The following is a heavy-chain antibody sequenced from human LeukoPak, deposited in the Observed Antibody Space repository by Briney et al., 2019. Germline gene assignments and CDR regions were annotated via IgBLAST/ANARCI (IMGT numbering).Heavy chain of an antibody. CDR2: ISYDGSNK. CDR3: AKELEGVVVVAALYYYYGMDV. CDR1: GFTFSTYW. Sequence: GGSLRLSCAASGFTFSTYWMHWVRQAPGKGLEWVAVISYDGSNKYYADSVKGRFTISRDNSKNTLYLQMNSLRAEDTAVYYCAKELEGVVVVAALYYYYGMDVWGKGTTVTVSS. V-gene: IGHV3-30*18. J-gene: IGHJ6*04. D-gene: IGHD2-15*01.